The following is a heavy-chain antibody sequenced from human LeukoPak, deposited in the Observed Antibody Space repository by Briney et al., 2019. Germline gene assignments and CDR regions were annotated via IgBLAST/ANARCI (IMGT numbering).Heavy chain of an antibody. Sequence: SQTLSLTCTVSGGSISSGGYYWSWIRQHPGKGLEWIGYIYYSGSTYYNPSLKSRVTISVDTSKNQFSLKLSSVTAADTAVYYCARSREYSSYDSAFDYWGQGTLVTVSS. CDR3: ARSREYSSYDSAFDY. V-gene: IGHV4-31*03. J-gene: IGHJ4*02. CDR1: GGSISSGGYY. D-gene: IGHD5-12*01. CDR2: IYYSGST.